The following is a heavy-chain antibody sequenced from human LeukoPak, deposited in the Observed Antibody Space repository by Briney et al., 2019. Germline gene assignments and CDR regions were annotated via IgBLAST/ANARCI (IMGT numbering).Heavy chain of an antibody. V-gene: IGHV1-18*01. CDR1: GYTFTSYG. J-gene: IGHJ4*02. CDR3: ARAGRQGQLLLGDGN. Sequence: ASVKVSCKASGYTFTSYGISWVGQAAGQGLDGMGWISAYNGNTNHAQKLQGIVTMTTDTSTSTAYMELMSLRSDDTAVYYCARAGRQGQLLLGDGNWGQGTLVTVSS. D-gene: IGHD2-2*01. CDR2: ISAYNGNT.